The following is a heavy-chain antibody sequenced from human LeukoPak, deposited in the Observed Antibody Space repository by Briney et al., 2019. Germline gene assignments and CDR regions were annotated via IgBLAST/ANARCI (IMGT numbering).Heavy chain of an antibody. Sequence: PGGSLRLSCAASGFTFSSYEMNWVRQAPGKGLEWVSYISSGGSTIYYADSVKGRFTISRDNAKDSLYLQMNSLRVEDTAVYYCARESWHQRAFDIWGQGTMVTVSS. CDR3: ARESWHQRAFDI. J-gene: IGHJ3*02. CDR2: ISSGGSTI. V-gene: IGHV3-48*03. D-gene: IGHD5-24*01. CDR1: GFTFSSYE.